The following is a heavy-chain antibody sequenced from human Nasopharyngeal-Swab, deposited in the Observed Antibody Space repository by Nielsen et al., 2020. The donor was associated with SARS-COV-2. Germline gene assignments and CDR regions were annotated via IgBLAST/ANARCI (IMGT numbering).Heavy chain of an antibody. V-gene: IGHV4-30-4*01. CDR2: IYYSGST. CDR3: ARGHHYYGSGFQDY. Sequence: SETLSLTCTISGGSISSGDYYWIWIRQPPGKGLEWTGYIYYSGSTYYNPSLKSRVTISVDTSKNQFSLKLSSVTAADTAVYYCARGHHYYGSGFQDYWGQGTLVTVSS. CDR1: GGSISSGDYY. D-gene: IGHD3-10*01. J-gene: IGHJ4*02.